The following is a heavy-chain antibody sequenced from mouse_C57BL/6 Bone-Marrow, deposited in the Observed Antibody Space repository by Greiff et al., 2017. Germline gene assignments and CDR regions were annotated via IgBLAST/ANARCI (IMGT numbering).Heavy chain of an antibody. Sequence: EVHLVESGGDLVKPGGSLKLSCAASGFTFSSYGMSWVRQTPDKRLEWVATISSGGSYTYYPDSVKGRFTISRDNAKNTLYLQMSSLKSEDTAMYYCAKPSGAYWGQGTLVTVSA. CDR2: ISSGGSYT. CDR3: AKPSGAY. J-gene: IGHJ3*01. V-gene: IGHV5-6*01. D-gene: IGHD3-1*01. CDR1: GFTFSSYG.